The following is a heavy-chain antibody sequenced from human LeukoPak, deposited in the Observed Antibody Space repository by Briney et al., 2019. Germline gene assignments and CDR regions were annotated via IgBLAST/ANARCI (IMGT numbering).Heavy chain of an antibody. CDR3: ARGRETYYGPGSYSYYMDV. CDR1: GFTFSSYA. Sequence: GGSLRLSCAASGFTFSSYAMHWVRQAPGKGLEWVAVISYDGSNKYYADSVKGRFTISRDNSKNTLYLQMNSLRAEDTAVYYCARGRETYYGPGSYSYYMDVWGKGTTVTVSS. V-gene: IGHV3-30*01. D-gene: IGHD3-10*01. CDR2: ISYDGSNK. J-gene: IGHJ6*03.